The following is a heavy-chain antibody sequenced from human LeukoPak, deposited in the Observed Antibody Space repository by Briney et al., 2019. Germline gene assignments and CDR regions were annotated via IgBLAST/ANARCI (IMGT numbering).Heavy chain of an antibody. Sequence: SETLSLTCSVTGYSIINGYYWGWIRQPPGKGLDWIGSIYSGSGSTYYSPSPKSRVTISVDTSKNQFSLKLNSVTAADTAVYYCARLISGRLGSGRRVTWGRGTMVTVSS. CDR2: IYSGSGST. V-gene: IGHV4-38-2*02. CDR1: GYSIINGYY. J-gene: IGHJ5*02. D-gene: IGHD3-10*01. CDR3: ARLISGRLGSGRRVT.